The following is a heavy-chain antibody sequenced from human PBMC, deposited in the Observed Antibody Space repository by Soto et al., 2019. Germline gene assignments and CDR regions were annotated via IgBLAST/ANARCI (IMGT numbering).Heavy chain of an antibody. CDR3: ARVRFKQGLVRPLYYYYYRDV. CDR2: MNPNSGNT. V-gene: IGHV1-8*01. CDR1: GYTFTSYD. D-gene: IGHD6-19*01. Sequence: ASVKVSCKASGYTFTSYDINWVRQATGQGLEWMGWMNPNSGNTGYAQKFQGRVTMTRNTSISTAYMELSSLRSEDTAEYYCARVRFKQGLVRPLYYYYYRDVWGKGTTVTVSS. J-gene: IGHJ6*03.